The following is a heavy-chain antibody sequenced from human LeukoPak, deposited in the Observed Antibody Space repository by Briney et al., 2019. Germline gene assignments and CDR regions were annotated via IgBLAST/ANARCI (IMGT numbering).Heavy chain of an antibody. D-gene: IGHD6-6*01. V-gene: IGHV1-69*13. J-gene: IGHJ6*02. Sequence: GASVKVSCKASGGTFSSYAISWVRQAPGQGLEWMGGIIPIFGTASYAQKFQGRVTITADESTSTAYMELSSLRSEDTAVYYCARDLYSSSSREPLDYYYGMDVWGQGTTVTVSS. CDR3: ARDLYSSSSREPLDYYYGMDV. CDR2: IIPIFGTA. CDR1: GGTFSSYA.